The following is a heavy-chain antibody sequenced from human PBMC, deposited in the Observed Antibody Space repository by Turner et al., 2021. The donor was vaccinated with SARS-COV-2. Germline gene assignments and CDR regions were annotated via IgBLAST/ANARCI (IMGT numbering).Heavy chain of an antibody. V-gene: IGHV3-33*01. Sequence: QVQLVESGGGVVQPGRSLRLSWEASGVTFSSYGMHWVRQAPGKGLEWVAVIWYDGSNKYYADSVKGRFTISRDNSKNTLYLQMNSLRAEDTAVYYCARDGGYSGYAYFDYWGQGTLVTVSS. J-gene: IGHJ4*02. CDR1: GVTFSSYG. CDR3: ARDGGYSGYAYFDY. D-gene: IGHD5-12*01. CDR2: IWYDGSNK.